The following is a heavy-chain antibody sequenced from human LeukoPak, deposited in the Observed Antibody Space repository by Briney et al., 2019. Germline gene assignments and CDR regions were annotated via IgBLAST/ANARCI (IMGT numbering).Heavy chain of an antibody. J-gene: IGHJ4*02. CDR2: INPNSGDT. V-gene: IGHV1-2*06. Sequence: GASVKVSCKASGYTCTRYHMHWVRQAPGQGLEWMGRINPNSGDTNYAQKFQGRVTMTRDTSISTAYMELSRLRSDGTAVYYCARDYCSSTSCLFDYWGQGTLVTVAS. D-gene: IGHD2-2*01. CDR1: GYTCTRYH. CDR3: ARDYCSSTSCLFDY.